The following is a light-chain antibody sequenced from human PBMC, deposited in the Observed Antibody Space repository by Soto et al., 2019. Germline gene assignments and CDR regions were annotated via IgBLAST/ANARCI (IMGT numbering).Light chain of an antibody. CDR2: GTS. CDR3: QQYGTSPWT. V-gene: IGKV3-20*01. CDR1: QRVSSSY. Sequence: IVVTKSPGTLSLSPWESATLSCRASQRVSSSYLAWYQQKAGQAPRPLIYGTSSRATGTPDRFSGSGSGTDFTLTISRPEPEDFAVYYCQQYGTSPWTFGQGTKVDIK. J-gene: IGKJ1*01.